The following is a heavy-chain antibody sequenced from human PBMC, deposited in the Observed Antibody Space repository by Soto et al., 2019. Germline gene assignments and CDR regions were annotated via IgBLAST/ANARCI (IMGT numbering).Heavy chain of an antibody. CDR1: GYTFTSYA. J-gene: IGHJ6*02. D-gene: IGHD2-2*01. Sequence: QVQLVQSGAEEKKPGASVKVSCKASGYTFTSYAMHWVRQAPGQRLEWMGWINAGNGNTKYSQKFQGRVTITRDTSASTAYMELSSLRSEDTAVYYCAREISTSYYYYGMDVWGQGTTVTVSS. CDR3: AREISTSYYYYGMDV. V-gene: IGHV1-3*05. CDR2: INAGNGNT.